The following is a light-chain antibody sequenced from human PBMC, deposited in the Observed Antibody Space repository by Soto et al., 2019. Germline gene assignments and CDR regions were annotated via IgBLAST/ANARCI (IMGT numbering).Light chain of an antibody. V-gene: IGKV1-13*02. Sequence: AIQLPQSPSSLSASVGDRVTITCRASQGISSALAWYQQKPGKAPKLLIYDASTLESGVPSRFSGSGSGTDFTLTISSLQPEDFATYYCQQFKSYPITFGQGTRLEIK. CDR3: QQFKSYPIT. CDR2: DAS. CDR1: QGISSA. J-gene: IGKJ5*01.